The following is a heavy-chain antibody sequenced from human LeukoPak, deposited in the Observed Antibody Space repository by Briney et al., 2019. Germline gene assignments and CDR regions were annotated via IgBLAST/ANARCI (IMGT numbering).Heavy chain of an antibody. CDR1: GGTFSSYA. CDR2: IIPIFGTA. D-gene: IGHD3-22*01. Sequence: SVKVSCKASGGTFSSYAISWVRQAPGQGLEWMGGIIPIFGTANYAQKFQGRVTMTRDTSTSTVYMELSSLRSEDTAVYYCARGDDSSGYYPFDYWGQGTLVTVSS. V-gene: IGHV1-69*05. J-gene: IGHJ4*02. CDR3: ARGDDSSGYYPFDY.